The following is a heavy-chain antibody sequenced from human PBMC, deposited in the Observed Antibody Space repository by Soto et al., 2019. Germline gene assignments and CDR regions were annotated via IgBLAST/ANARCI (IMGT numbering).Heavy chain of an antibody. CDR1: GFTFSSYG. CDR3: GRRGSGTNSIDY. V-gene: IGHV3-33*01. D-gene: IGHD1-26*01. J-gene: IGHJ4*02. CDR2: IWSDGSNK. Sequence: QVQLVESGGGVVQPGRSLRLSCAASGFTFSSYGMHWVRQAPGKGLEWVAVIWSDGSNKYYADSVKGRFTVSRDNSKNTLYLQMNSLRDEDTAVYDCGRRGSGTNSIDYWGQGTLVTVSS.